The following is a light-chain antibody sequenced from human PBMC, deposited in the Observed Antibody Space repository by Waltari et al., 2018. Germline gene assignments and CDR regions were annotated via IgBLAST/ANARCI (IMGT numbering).Light chain of an antibody. CDR2: GKN. CDR3: NSRDSNAHHH. V-gene: IGLV3-19*01. CDR1: SLRSYY. J-gene: IGLJ2*01. Sequence: SELTQGPAVSVALGQTVRITCQGDSLRSYYSSWYQQRPGQAPVLVMYGKNNRPSGIPDRFSGSNSGDTSSLIITGAQAEDEADYYCNSRDSNAHHHFGGGTKVTVL.